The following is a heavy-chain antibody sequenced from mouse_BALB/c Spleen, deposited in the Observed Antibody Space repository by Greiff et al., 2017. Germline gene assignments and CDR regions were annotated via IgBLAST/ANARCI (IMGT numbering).Heavy chain of an antibody. V-gene: IGHV5-17*02. D-gene: IGHD2-1*01. CDR3: ARFHYGNYYFDY. CDR2: ISSGSSTI. CDR1: GFTFSSFG. J-gene: IGHJ2*01. Sequence: DVQLVESGGGLVQPGGSRKLSCAASGFTFSSFGMHWVRQAPEKGLEWVAYISSGSSTIYYADTVKGRFTISRDNPKNTLFLQMTSLRSEDTAMYYCARFHYGNYYFDYWGQGTTLTVSS.